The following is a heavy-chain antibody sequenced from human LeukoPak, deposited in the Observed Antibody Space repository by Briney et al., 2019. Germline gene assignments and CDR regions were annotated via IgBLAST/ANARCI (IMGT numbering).Heavy chain of an antibody. Sequence: ASVKVSCKASGYTFTSYAMHWVPQAPGQRLEWMGWINAGNGNTKYSQKFQGRVTITRDTSAGTAYMELSSLRSEDTAVYYCARSGYSSGWYLHLVFDYWGQGTLVTVSS. CDR2: INAGNGNT. D-gene: IGHD6-19*01. V-gene: IGHV1-3*01. J-gene: IGHJ4*02. CDR3: ARSGYSSGWYLHLVFDY. CDR1: GYTFTSYA.